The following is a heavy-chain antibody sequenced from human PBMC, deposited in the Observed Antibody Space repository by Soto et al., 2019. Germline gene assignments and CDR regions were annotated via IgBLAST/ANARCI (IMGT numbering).Heavy chain of an antibody. CDR1: GYTFTSYG. CDR2: ISAHNGNT. CDR3: ARGRYGDY. Sequence: QVHLVQSGAEVKKPGASVKVYCKASGYTFTSYGITWVRQAPGQGLEWMGWISAHNGNTDYAHKLQGRVIVTRDTSTRTAYMGLRSLISDDTAVYYCARGRYGDYWGQGALVTVSS. V-gene: IGHV1-18*01. D-gene: IGHD1-1*01. J-gene: IGHJ4*02.